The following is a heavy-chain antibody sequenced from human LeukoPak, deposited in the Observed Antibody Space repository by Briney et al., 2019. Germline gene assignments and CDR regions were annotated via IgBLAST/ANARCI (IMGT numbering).Heavy chain of an antibody. J-gene: IGHJ6*02. V-gene: IGHV1-18*01. CDR1: GYTCTSYG. Sequence: ASVMVSCKASGYTCTSYGISWVRQAPGQGLEWMVWISAYNGNTNYAQKLQGRVTMNTDTSTSTAYMELRSLRSDDTAVYYCARGIAVAGTISYYYYGMDVWGQGTTVTVSS. CDR2: ISAYNGNT. D-gene: IGHD6-19*01. CDR3: ARGIAVAGTISYYYYGMDV.